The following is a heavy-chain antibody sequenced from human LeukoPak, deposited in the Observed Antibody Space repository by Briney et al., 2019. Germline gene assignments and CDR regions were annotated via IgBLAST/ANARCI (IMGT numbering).Heavy chain of an antibody. J-gene: IGHJ4*02. V-gene: IGHV4-39*01. CDR2: IFHGGTT. CDR1: GGSINSPNSY. Sequence: SETLSLTCTVSGGSINSPNSYWGWIRQPPGKGLEWIGSIFHGGTTYYSPSLKSRVTVSVDTSPNQFSLSLMSMTAADTAVYYCARRVVAGTTVDFWGQGSLVTVSS. D-gene: IGHD1-1*01. CDR3: ARRVVAGTTVDF.